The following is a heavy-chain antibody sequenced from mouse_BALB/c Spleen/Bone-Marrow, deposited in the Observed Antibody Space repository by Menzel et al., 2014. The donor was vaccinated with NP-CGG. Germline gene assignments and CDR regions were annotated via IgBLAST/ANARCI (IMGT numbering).Heavy chain of an antibody. V-gene: IGHV2-9*02. J-gene: IGHJ1*01. CDR2: ICAGGST. CDR3: ARADWIYWYFDV. CDR1: GFSLTSYG. Sequence: VKLVESGPGLVAPSQSLSITCTVSGFSLTSYGLHWVRQPPGKGLEWLGVICAGGSTNYNSALMSRLSISKDNSKSQVFLKMNSLQTDDTAMYYCARADWIYWYFDVWGAGTTVTVSS. D-gene: IGHD4-1*01.